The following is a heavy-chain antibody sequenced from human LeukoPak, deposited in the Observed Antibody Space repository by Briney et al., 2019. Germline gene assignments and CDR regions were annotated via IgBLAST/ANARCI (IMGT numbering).Heavy chain of an antibody. J-gene: IGHJ5*02. D-gene: IGHD6-13*01. Sequence: GGSLRLSCAASGFTFSSYAMSWVRQAPGKGLEWVSAISGSGGSTYYADSVKGRFTISRDNSKNTLYLQMNSLRAEDTAVYYCAKDSGQQQLVPFWFDPWGQGTLVTVSS. V-gene: IGHV3-23*01. CDR1: GFTFSSYA. CDR2: ISGSGGST. CDR3: AKDSGQQQLVPFWFDP.